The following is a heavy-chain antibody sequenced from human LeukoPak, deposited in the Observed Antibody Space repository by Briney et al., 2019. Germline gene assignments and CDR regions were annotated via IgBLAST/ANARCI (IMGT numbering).Heavy chain of an antibody. CDR1: GFTFSRYG. J-gene: IGHJ4*02. D-gene: IGHD3-3*01. CDR2: ISARTRTT. V-gene: IGHV3-48*01. CDR3: ARDARGTYYDFWSGTEGIDY. Sequence: GGSLRLSCGASGFTFSRYGMGWVRQAPGKGLEWVAAISARTRTTYYADSVKGRFTISRDNAKNSLYLQMNSLRAEDTAVYYCARDARGTYYDFWSGTEGIDYWGQGTLVTVSS.